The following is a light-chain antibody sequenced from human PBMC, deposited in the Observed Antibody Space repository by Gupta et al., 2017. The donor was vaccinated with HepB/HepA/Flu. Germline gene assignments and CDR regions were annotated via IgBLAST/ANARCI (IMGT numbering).Light chain of an antibody. V-gene: IGLV2-18*02. Sequence: QSALTQPPSVSGSPGQSVTISCPGTSSDIGNYNRVSWYQQPPGTAPKLMIYDVYNRPSGVPDRFSGSKSGNTASLTISGLQAEDEADYYCNSYTNTYTYVFGTGTKVTVL. CDR2: DVY. CDR3: NSYTNTYTYV. J-gene: IGLJ1*01. CDR1: SSDIGNYNR.